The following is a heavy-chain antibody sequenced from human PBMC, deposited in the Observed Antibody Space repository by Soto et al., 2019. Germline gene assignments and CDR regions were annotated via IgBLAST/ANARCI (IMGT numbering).Heavy chain of an antibody. CDR1: GGSISSGGYY. Sequence: SETLSLTCTVSGGSISSGGYYWSWIRQHPGKGLEWIGYIYYSGSTYYNPSLKSRVTISVDTSKNQFSLKLSSVTAADTAVYYCARVNGGGTVTIDYWGQGTLVTVSS. CDR3: ARVNGGGTVTIDY. CDR2: IYYSGST. D-gene: IGHD4-4*01. V-gene: IGHV4-31*03. J-gene: IGHJ4*02.